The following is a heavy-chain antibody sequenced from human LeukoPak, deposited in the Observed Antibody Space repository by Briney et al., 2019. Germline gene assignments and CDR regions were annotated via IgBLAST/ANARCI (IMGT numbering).Heavy chain of an antibody. Sequence: SVKVSCKASGGTFSSYAISWVRQAPGQGLKWMGGIIPIFGTANYAQKFQGRVTITADESTSTAYMELSSLRSEDTAVYYCARAPVGGRWIVVVITGPYYYYGMDVWGQGTTVTVSS. D-gene: IGHD3-22*01. CDR2: IIPIFGTA. V-gene: IGHV1-69*01. CDR3: ARAPVGGRWIVVVITGPYYYYGMDV. CDR1: GGTFSSYA. J-gene: IGHJ6*02.